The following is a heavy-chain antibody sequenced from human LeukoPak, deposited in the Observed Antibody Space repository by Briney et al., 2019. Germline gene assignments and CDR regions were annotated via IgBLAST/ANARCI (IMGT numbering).Heavy chain of an antibody. V-gene: IGHV4-31*03. Sequence: SQTLSLTCTVSGGSISSGGYYWSWIRQHPGKGLEWIGYIYYSGSTYYNPSLKSRVTISVDTSKNQFSLKLSSVTAADTAVYYCARTTADNYGDYWPAPPVNFDYWGQGTLVTVSS. CDR2: IYYSGST. D-gene: IGHD4-17*01. CDR3: ARTTADNYGDYWPAPPVNFDY. CDR1: GGSISSGGYY. J-gene: IGHJ4*02.